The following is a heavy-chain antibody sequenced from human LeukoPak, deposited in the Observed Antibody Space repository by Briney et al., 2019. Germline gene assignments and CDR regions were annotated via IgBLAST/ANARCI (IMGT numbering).Heavy chain of an antibody. CDR3: TTETSWKPEWPFDY. J-gene: IGHJ4*02. CDR1: GFTFSNAW. Sequence: GGSLRLSCAASGFTFSNAWMSWVRQAPGKGLEWVGRIKSKTDGGTTDYAAPVKGRFTISRDDSKNTLYLQMNSLKTEDTAVYYCTTETSWKPEWPFDYWGQGTLVTVSS. D-gene: IGHD3-3*01. V-gene: IGHV3-15*01. CDR2: IKSKTDGGTT.